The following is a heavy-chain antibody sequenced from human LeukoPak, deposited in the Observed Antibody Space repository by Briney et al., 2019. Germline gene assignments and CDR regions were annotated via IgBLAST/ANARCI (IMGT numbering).Heavy chain of an antibody. CDR1: GFTFSSYW. J-gene: IGHJ4*02. CDR2: TNRDGSST. V-gene: IGHV3-74*01. CDR3: ARDSVEWYIFDY. D-gene: IGHD3-3*01. Sequence: GGSLRLSCAASGFTFSSYWMHWVRQAPGKGPVWVARTNRDGSSTAYADSVMGRFTISKDNAKNTLYLLMNSLRAEDTAVYYCARDSVEWYIFDYWGQGTLVTVSS.